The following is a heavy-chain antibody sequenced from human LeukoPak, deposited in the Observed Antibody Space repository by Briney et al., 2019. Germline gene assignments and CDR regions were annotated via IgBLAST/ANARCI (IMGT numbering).Heavy chain of an antibody. CDR1: GFTFSSYW. Sequence: EGSLRLSRAASGFTFSSYWMSWVRQAPGKGLEWVANIKQDGSEKYYVDSVKGRFTISRDNAKNSLYLQMNSLRAEDTAVYYCTRVVEQWLVGDWGQGTLVTVSS. D-gene: IGHD6-19*01. V-gene: IGHV3-7*03. J-gene: IGHJ4*02. CDR3: TRVVEQWLVGD. CDR2: IKQDGSEK.